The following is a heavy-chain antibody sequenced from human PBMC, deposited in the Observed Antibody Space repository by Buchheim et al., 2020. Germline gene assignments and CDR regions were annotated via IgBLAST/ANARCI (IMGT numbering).Heavy chain of an antibody. V-gene: IGHV4-59*01. J-gene: IGHJ4*02. CDR1: GGSMSNYY. D-gene: IGHD3-22*01. CDR2: YSGNT. CDR3: ARGVWTNYYDSSGYYIDY. Sequence: QVQLQESGPGLVKPSETLSLSCTVSGGSMSNYYWSWIRQPPGKGLEWLGYSGNTDYNPSISSRATMSLDTSKSQFSLQLRSVTAADTAVYYCARGVWTNYYDSSGYYIDYWGQG.